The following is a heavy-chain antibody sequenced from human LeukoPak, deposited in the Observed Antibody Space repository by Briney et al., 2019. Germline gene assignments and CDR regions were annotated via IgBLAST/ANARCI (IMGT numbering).Heavy chain of an antibody. CDR2: IYYSGST. V-gene: IGHV4-59*01. CDR3: ARGRSSYDAFDI. CDR1: GGSISSYY. D-gene: IGHD1-26*01. J-gene: IGHJ3*02. Sequence: SETLSLTCTVSGGSISSYYWSWIRQPPGKGLEWIGYIYYSGSTNYNPSLKSRVTISVDTSKNQFSLKLSSVTAADTAVYYCARGRSSYDAFDIWGQGTMLTVSS.